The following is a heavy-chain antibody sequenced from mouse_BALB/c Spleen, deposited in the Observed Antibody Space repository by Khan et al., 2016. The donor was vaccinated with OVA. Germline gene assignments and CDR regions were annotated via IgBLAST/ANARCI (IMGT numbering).Heavy chain of an antibody. CDR2: INPTSGYT. V-gene: IGHV1-7*01. Sequence: QMQLVQSGAELAKPGASVKMSCKASGYTFTTYWMHWVKQRPGQGLEWIGYINPTSGYTDYNEKFKDRATLSADKSSSTAYMQLSSLTSEDSAVYYCTRDRIDYWGQGTTLTVSS. CDR1: GYTFTTYW. CDR3: TRDRIDY. J-gene: IGHJ2*01.